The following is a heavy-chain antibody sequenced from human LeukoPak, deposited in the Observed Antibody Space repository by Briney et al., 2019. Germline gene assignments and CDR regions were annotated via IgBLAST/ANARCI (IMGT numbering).Heavy chain of an antibody. CDR2: IGSAGYT. CDR1: GFTFDNND. D-gene: IGHD1-14*01. Sequence: RSGGSLRLSCEVSGFTFDNNDMHWVRHSTGKGLEWVSAIGSAGYTYYAESVRGRFTITRDTAKQSLYLQMNSLRVEDTAVYHCVRQPDSARYGFDYWGRGTQVTVSS. J-gene: IGHJ4*02. CDR3: VRQPDSARYGFDY. V-gene: IGHV3-13*01.